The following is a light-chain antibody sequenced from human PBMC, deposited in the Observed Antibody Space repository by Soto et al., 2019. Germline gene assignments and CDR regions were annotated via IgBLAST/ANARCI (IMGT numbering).Light chain of an antibody. J-gene: IGKJ1*01. CDR2: KAS. V-gene: IGKV1-5*03. Sequence: DIQMTQSPSTLSASVGDRVTITCRASQSISSWLAWYQQKPGKAPKLLIYKASSLESGVPSRFSGSGSGTEFTLTISSLPPDDFATYYCQQYNSYSFGQGTKVEIK. CDR1: QSISSW. CDR3: QQYNSYS.